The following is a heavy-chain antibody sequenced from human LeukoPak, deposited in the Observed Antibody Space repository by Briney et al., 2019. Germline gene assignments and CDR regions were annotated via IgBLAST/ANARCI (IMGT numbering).Heavy chain of an antibody. CDR3: ARDMAEMEWYFDY. CDR2: INPSGGST. Sequence: ASVKVSCKASAYTYTSYYMHWVRQAPGQGLEWMGIINPSGGSTSYAQKFQGRVTMTRDTSTSTVYMELSSLRSEDTAVYYCARDMAEMEWYFDYWGQGTLVTVSS. J-gene: IGHJ4*02. CDR1: AYTYTSYY. V-gene: IGHV1-46*01. D-gene: IGHD3-3*01.